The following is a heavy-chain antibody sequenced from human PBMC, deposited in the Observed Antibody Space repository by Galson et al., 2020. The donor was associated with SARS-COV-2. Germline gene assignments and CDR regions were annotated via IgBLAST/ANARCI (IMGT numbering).Heavy chain of an antibody. CDR1: GFDFSYYE. CDR3: VRGGATRLDY. V-gene: IGHV3-48*03. Sequence: SLKISCAASGFDFSYYEMNWVRQAPGKGLNWVSYISGSGSTKYYADSVKGRFTISRDNAKNSLYLQMNSLRAEDTAGYYCVRGGATRLDYWCQGTLGTVCS. J-gene: IGHJ4*02. D-gene: IGHD1-26*01. CDR2: ISGSGSTK.